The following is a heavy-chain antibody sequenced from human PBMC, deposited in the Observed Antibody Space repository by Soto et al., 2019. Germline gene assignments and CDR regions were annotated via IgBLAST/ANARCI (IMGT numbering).Heavy chain of an antibody. D-gene: IGHD2-8*01. CDR1: GFSIRKYW. Sequence: EVQLVESGGGLVQPGEALRLACAASGFSIRKYWMHWVRQAPGKGPVWVSYISGDGTTTDYAGSVKGRFTISRDNAKHTLFRQMDSLRVEDTAIYFCAIQDCTNDVCLEAAVTVGGALEYWGRGAQVTVSS. CDR3: AIQDCTNDVCLEAAVTVGGALEY. V-gene: IGHV3-74*01. J-gene: IGHJ4*02. CDR2: ISGDGTTT.